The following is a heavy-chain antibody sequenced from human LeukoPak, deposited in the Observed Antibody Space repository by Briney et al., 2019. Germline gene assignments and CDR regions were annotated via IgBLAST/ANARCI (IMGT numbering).Heavy chain of an antibody. CDR2: IIPIFGTA. CDR3: ARDNSVRDEAWWFYP. D-gene: IGHD5-24*01. J-gene: IGHJ5*02. Sequence: SVKVSCKASGGTFSSYAISWVRQAPGQGLEWMGGIIPIFGTANYAQKFQGRVTITADESTSTAYLELSSLRSEDTAVYYCARDNSVRDEAWWFYPWGQGTLVTVSS. CDR1: GGTFSSYA. V-gene: IGHV1-69*13.